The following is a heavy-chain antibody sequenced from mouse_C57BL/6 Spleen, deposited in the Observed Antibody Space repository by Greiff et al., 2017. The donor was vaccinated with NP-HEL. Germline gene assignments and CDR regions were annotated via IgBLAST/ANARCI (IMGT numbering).Heavy chain of an antibody. V-gene: IGHV1-26*01. J-gene: IGHJ4*01. CDR1: GYTFTDYY. CDR2: INPNNGGT. Sequence: VQLQQSGPELVKPGASVKISCKASGYTFTDYYMNWVKQSHGKSLEWIGDINPNNGGTSYNQKFKGKATLTVDKSSSTAYMELRSLTSEDSAVYYCARWLLKYYYAMDYWGQGTSVTVSS. D-gene: IGHD2-3*01. CDR3: ARWLLKYYYAMDY.